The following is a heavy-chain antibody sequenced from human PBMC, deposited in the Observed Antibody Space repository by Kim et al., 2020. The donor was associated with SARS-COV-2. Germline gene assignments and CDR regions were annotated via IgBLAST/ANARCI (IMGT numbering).Heavy chain of an antibody. V-gene: IGHV3-66*01. Sequence: GGSLRLSCAASGFTVSNNYMSWVRQAPGKGLEWVSLIHSGGGTYYAESVKGRFTISRDNSKNTVYLQMNSLRAEDTAVYYCAREGRNWLAHLFGMDVWGQGTTVTVSS. D-gene: IGHD2-21*01. CDR2: IHSGGGT. CDR3: AREGRNWLAHLFGMDV. J-gene: IGHJ6*02. CDR1: GFTVSNNY.